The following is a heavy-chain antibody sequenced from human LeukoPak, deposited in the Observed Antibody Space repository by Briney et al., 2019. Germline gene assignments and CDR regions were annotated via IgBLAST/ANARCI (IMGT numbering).Heavy chain of an antibody. CDR1: GFTFSSYA. CDR3: AKDPGIAVAGIGDY. V-gene: IGHV3-23*01. CDR2: ISGSGGST. D-gene: IGHD6-19*01. J-gene: IGHJ4*02. Sequence: PWGSLRLSCAASGFTFSSYAMSWVRQAPGKGLEWVSAISGSGGSTYYADSVKGRFTISRDNSKNTLYLQMNSLRAEDTAVYYCAKDPGIAVAGIGDYWGQGTLVTVSS.